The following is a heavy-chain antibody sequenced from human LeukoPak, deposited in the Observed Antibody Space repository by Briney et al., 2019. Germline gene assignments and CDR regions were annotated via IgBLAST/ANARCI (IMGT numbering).Heavy chain of an antibody. D-gene: IGHD6-13*01. CDR3: ARVGQQLVQGTYYYYGMDV. CDR2: MSYDGRKT. V-gene: IGHV3-30-3*01. CDR1: GFTFSEHA. Sequence: GGSLRLSCAASGFTFSEHAFHWVRQGPGNGLKWVAVMSYDGRKTFYAESVRGRFTISRDNSKNTLYLQMNSLRAEDTAVYYCARVGQQLVQGTYYYYGMDVWGQGTTVTVSS. J-gene: IGHJ6*02.